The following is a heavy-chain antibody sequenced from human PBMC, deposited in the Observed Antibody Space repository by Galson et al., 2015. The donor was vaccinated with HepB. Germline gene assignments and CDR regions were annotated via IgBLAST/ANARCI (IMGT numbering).Heavy chain of an antibody. CDR3: VRREIVTTSWSWDAFDF. Sequence: QSGAEVKKSGESLKTSCPASGSNFINYWIGCVRQMSGEGLEWMGIIYPGDSATRYSPSFQGKVTISADTSISTAYLQWSSLKASDSAMYYCVRREIVTTSWSWDAFDFWGRGTMVSVSS. CDR1: GSNFINYW. D-gene: IGHD5-12*01. V-gene: IGHV5-51*03. J-gene: IGHJ3*01. CDR2: IYPGDSAT.